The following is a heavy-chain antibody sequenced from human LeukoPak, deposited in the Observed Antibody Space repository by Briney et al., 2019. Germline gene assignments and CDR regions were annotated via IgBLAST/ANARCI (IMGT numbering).Heavy chain of an antibody. V-gene: IGHV3-74*01. CDR1: GFSLSSNW. Sequence: GGSLRLSCAASGFSLSSNWMHWIRQVPGKGLVWASHINPDGSNIGYADSVKGRFTISRDNAKNTVYLQMNSLRAEDTAVYYCARPPHALGFNMWGQGTMVTVSS. CDR2: INPDGSNI. J-gene: IGHJ3*02. CDR3: ARPPHALGFNM.